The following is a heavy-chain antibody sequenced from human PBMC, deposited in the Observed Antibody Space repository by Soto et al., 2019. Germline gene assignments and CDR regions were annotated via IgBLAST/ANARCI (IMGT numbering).Heavy chain of an antibody. V-gene: IGHV4-31*03. J-gene: IGHJ6*02. Sequence: QVQLQESGPGLVKPSQTLSLTCTVSGGSINSGGYYWSWIRQHPGKGLEWIGSIYYSGKTYYSPSLKSRVTISVDPSKNHFSLRLSSLTAADTAVYYCARDPSYGDYSYYGMDVWGQGTTVTVSS. CDR3: ARDPSYGDYSYYGMDV. CDR1: GGSINSGGYY. CDR2: IYYSGKT. D-gene: IGHD4-17*01.